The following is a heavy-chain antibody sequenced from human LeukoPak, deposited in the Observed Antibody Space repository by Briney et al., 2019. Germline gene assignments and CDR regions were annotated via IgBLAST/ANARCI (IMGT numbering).Heavy chain of an antibody. CDR2: INHSGST. CDR3: ARFYDILTGYYRKRSWFDP. J-gene: IGHJ5*02. V-gene: IGHV4-34*01. Sequence: SETLSLTCAVCGGSFSGYYWSWIRQPPGKGLEWIGEINHSGSTNYNPSLKSRVTISVDTAKNQFSLKLSSVTAADTAVYYCARFYDILTGYYRKRSWFDPWGQGTLVTVSS. CDR1: GGSFSGYY. D-gene: IGHD3-9*01.